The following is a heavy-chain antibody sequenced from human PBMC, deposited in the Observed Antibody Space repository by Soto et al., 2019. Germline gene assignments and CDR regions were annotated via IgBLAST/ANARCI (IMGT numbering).Heavy chain of an antibody. CDR1: GGSFSSYY. V-gene: IGHV4-34*01. CDR3: APVRNFDKLFSL. J-gene: IGHJ4*02. Sequence: SETLSLTCTVSGGSFSSYYWSWIRQPPGKGLEWIGEINQSGSTNYNPSLKSRVTISLEKSKNQYFLKLNSVTAAVTAVYYCAPVRNFDKLFSLWGQGTPVTVSS. D-gene: IGHD3-9*01. CDR2: INQSGST.